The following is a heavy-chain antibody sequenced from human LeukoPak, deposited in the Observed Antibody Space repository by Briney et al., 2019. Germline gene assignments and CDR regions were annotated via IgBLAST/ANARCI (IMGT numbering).Heavy chain of an antibody. V-gene: IGHV3-66*01. Sequence: SGGSLRLSCAASGFTVSSNYMSWVRQAPGKGLEWVSVIYSGGSTYYADSVKGRFTISRDSPKNTLYLQMNSLRADDTAVYYCARDFVYNWNDDRYYFDYWGQGTLVTVSS. J-gene: IGHJ4*02. CDR2: IYSGGST. CDR3: ARDFVYNWNDDRYYFDY. CDR1: GFTVSSNY. D-gene: IGHD1-20*01.